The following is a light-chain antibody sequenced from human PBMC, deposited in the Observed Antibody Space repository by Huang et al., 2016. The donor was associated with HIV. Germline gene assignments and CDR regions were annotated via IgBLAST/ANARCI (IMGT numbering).Light chain of an antibody. J-gene: IGKJ1*01. Sequence: DVVMTQSPLSLPVTLGQPASISCRSSQSLVHSNGNTYLDWFLQRPGQSPRRLIYRVYNRDAGVPDRFSGSGSGTDSTLEISRVEAEDVGVFYCMQDSHWPQTFGQGTKVEIK. CDR2: RVY. CDR1: QSLVHSNGNTY. V-gene: IGKV2-30*02. CDR3: MQDSHWPQT.